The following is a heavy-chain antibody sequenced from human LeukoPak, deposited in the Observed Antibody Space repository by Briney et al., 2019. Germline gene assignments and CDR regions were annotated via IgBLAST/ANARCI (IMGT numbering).Heavy chain of an antibody. V-gene: IGHV3-48*03. CDR1: GFTFSSYE. D-gene: IGHD3-10*01. Sequence: PGGSLRLSCAASGFTFSSYEMNWVRQAPGKGLEWVSYISSSGSTIYYADSVKGRFPISRDNAKNSLYLQMNSLRAEDTAVYYCARAGRVRGVIIRGDYWGQGTLVTVSS. CDR2: ISSSGSTI. J-gene: IGHJ4*02. CDR3: ARAGRVRGVIIRGDY.